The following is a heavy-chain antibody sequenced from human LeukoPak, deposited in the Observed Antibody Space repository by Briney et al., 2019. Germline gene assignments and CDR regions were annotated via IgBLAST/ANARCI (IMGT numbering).Heavy chain of an antibody. CDR3: AKSGSVAGTPFGF. D-gene: IGHD6-19*01. V-gene: IGHV4-34*01. CDR2: INHSGST. J-gene: IGHJ4*02. Sequence: SETLSLTCAVYGGSFSGYYWSWIRQPPGKRLEWIGEINHSGSTNYNPSLKSRVPISVDTSKSQFSLKLISVTAADTAVYYCAKSGSVAGTPFGFWGQGALVTVSS. CDR1: GGSFSGYY.